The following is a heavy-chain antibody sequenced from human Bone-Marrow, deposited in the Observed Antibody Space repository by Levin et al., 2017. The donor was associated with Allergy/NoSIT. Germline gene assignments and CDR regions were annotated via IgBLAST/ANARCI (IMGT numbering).Heavy chain of an antibody. CDR2: ISDSGSSV. J-gene: IGHJ4*02. CDR3: ARTRGAGPGGHFHL. V-gene: IGHV3-11*01. CDR1: GFTFSGNY. D-gene: IGHD5-24*01. Sequence: GESLKISCAASGFTFSGNYMSWIRQAPGKGLEWVSYISDSGSSVNDADSVTGRFTISRDNAKNSLYLQMNNLRADDTAVYYCARTRGAGPGGHFHLWGQGTLVTVSS.